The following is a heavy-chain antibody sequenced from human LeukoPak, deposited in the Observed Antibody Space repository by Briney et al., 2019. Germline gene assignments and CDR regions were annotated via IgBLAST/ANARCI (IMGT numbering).Heavy chain of an antibody. D-gene: IGHD2-2*01. CDR2: INAGNGNT. CDR1: GYTFTSYA. V-gene: IGHV1-3*01. J-gene: IGHJ4*02. CDR3: ARPGDIVVVPAATPFDY. Sequence: ASVKVSCKASGYTFTSYAMHWVRQAPGQRLEWMGWINAGNGNTKYSQKLQGRVTITRDTSASTAYMELSSLRSEDTAVYYCARPGDIVVVPAATPFDYWGQGTLVTVSS.